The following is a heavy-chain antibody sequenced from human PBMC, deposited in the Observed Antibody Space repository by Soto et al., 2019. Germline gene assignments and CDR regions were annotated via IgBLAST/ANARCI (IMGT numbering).Heavy chain of an antibody. CDR1: RYSFTTYA. J-gene: IGHJ4*02. CDR3: ARDSATYDVLTAYYLAH. Sequence: ASGKVSCKASRYSFTTYAMHWVRQAPGQRLEWMAWINAGNGNTKYSQKFQGRVSITRETSANTAYMELSSLRSEDTAVYYCARDSATYDVLTAYYLAHWGQGTLVTAPQ. CDR2: INAGNGNT. V-gene: IGHV1-3*01. D-gene: IGHD3-9*01.